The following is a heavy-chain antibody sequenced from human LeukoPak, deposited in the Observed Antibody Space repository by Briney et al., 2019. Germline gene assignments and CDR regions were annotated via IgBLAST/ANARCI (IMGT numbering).Heavy chain of an antibody. J-gene: IGHJ3*02. D-gene: IGHD5-12*01. V-gene: IGHV4-38-2*02. CDR2: IYHSGST. CDR3: ARAWQIDAFDI. CDR1: GYSISSGYY. Sequence: SETLSLTCTVSGYSISSGYYWGWIRQPPGKGLEWIGSIYHSGSTYYNPSLKSRVTISVDTSKNQFSLKLSSVTAADTAAYYCARAWQIDAFDIWGQGTMVTVS.